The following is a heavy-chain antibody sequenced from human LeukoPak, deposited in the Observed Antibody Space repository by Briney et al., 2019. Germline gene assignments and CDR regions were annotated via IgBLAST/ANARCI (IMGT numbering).Heavy chain of an antibody. J-gene: IGHJ6*03. D-gene: IGHD2-15*01. CDR3: ARTPSGRYYYYMDV. V-gene: IGHV4-61*02. CDR1: RGSISSGSYY. Sequence: TSQTLSLTCTVSRGSISSGSYYWSWIRQPAGKGLEWIGRIYTSGSTNYNPSLKSRVTISVDTSKNQFSLKLSSVTAADTAVYYCARTPSGRYYYYMDVWGKGTTVTVSS. CDR2: IYTSGST.